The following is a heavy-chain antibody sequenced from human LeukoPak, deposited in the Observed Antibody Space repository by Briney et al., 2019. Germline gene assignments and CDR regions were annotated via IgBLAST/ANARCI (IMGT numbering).Heavy chain of an antibody. V-gene: IGHV1-69*06. CDR1: GGTFSSYA. Sequence: GASVTVSCTASGGTFSSYAISWVRQAPGQGLEWMGGIIPIFGTANYAQKFQGRVTITADKSTSTAYMELSSLRSEDTAVYYCAREDERGQWLVGDDFDYWGQGNLVIVSS. CDR2: IIPIFGTA. CDR3: AREDERGQWLVGDDFDY. J-gene: IGHJ4*02. D-gene: IGHD6-19*01.